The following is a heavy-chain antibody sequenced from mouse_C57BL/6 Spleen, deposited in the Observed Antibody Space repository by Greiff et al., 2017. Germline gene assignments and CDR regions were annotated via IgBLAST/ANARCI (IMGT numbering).Heavy chain of an antibody. V-gene: IGHV1-18*01. J-gene: IGHJ3*01. D-gene: IGHD1-1*01. CDR3: ARSNYYGSSYLHDRAY. CDR2: INPNNGGT. Sequence: EVQLQQSGPELVKPGASVKIPCKASGYTFTDYNMDWVKQSHGKSLEWIGDINPNNGGTIYNQKFKGKATLTVDKSSSTAYMELRSLTSEDTAVYYCARSNYYGSSYLHDRAYWGQGTLVTVSA. CDR1: GYTFTDYN.